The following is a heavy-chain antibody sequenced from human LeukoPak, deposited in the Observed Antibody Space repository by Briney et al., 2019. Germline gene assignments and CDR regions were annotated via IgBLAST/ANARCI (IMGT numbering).Heavy chain of an antibody. CDR1: RFTFSSYS. CDR2: ISSSSSTI. D-gene: IGHD6-25*01. V-gene: IGHV3-48*01. CDR3: ARGAAAAGDAFDI. Sequence: GGSLRLSCAASRFTFSSYSMNWVRQAPGKGLEGVSYISSSSSTIYYADSVKGRFTIYRDNAKNSLYLQMNSLRAEDTAVYYCARGAAAAGDAFDIWGQGTMVTVSS. J-gene: IGHJ3*02.